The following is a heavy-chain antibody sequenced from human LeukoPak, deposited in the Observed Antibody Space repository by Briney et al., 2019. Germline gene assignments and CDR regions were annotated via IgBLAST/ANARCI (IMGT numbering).Heavy chain of an antibody. V-gene: IGHV3-21*01. D-gene: IGHD3-10*02. CDR3: AELGITMIGGV. CDR1: GFTFSSYN. CDR2: ISSSSDYI. J-gene: IGHJ6*04. Sequence: GGSLRLSCAASGFTFSSYNMNWVRQAPGKGLEWVPSISSSSDYIYYADSVKGRFTISRDNAKNSLYLQMNSLRAEDTAVYYCAELGITMIGGVWGKGTTVTISS.